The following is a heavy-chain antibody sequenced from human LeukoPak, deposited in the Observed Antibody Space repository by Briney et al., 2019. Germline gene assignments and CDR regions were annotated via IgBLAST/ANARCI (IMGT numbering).Heavy chain of an antibody. CDR1: GFTFRDYV. Sequence: PGGSLRLSCAASGFTFRDYVMTWVRQAPGKGLEWVSTINVGGRTDYADSVKGRFTISRDNSNNTLYLQMSSLRVDDTAVYYCAKDVPWMAAPFDHWGQGALVTVSS. V-gene: IGHV3-23*01. CDR2: INVGGRT. D-gene: IGHD5-24*01. J-gene: IGHJ4*02. CDR3: AKDVPWMAAPFDH.